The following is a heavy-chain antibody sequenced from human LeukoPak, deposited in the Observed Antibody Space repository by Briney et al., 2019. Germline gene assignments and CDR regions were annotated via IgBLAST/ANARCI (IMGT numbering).Heavy chain of an antibody. Sequence: SQTLSLTCTVSGGSISSGSYYWSWIRQPAGKGLEWIGRIYTSGSTNYNPSLKSRVTISVDTSKNQFSLKLSSVTAADTAVYYCSRARYYDCSGYYSNDAFDIWGQGTMVTVSS. CDR1: GGSISSGSYY. CDR3: SRARYYDCSGYYSNDAFDI. D-gene: IGHD3-22*01. V-gene: IGHV4-61*02. CDR2: IYTSGST. J-gene: IGHJ3*02.